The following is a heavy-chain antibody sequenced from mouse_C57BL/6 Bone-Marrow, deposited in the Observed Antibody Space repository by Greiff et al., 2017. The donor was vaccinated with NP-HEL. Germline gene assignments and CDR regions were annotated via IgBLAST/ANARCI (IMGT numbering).Heavy chain of an antibody. V-gene: IGHV2-9-1*01. J-gene: IGHJ2*01. CDR1: GFSLTSYA. Sequence: VQLVESGPGLVAPSQSLSITCTVSGFSLTSYAISWVRQPPGKGLEWIGVIWTGGGTNYNSALKSRLSISKDNSKSQVFLRMNSLQTDNTARYDCARNPYGYPYYFDYWGQGTTLTVSS. CDR2: IWTGGGT. D-gene: IGHD2-2*01. CDR3: ARNPYGYPYYFDY.